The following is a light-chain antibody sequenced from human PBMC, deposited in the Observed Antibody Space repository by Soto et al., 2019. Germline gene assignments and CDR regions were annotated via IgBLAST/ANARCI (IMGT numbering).Light chain of an antibody. V-gene: IGKV3-15*01. Sequence: EIILTQSPATLYVSPGERATLSCRASQSLTSNLAWYQQRPGQAPRLLIYDTSTRATDIPARFSGSGSGTEFTLTIASLQSEDFAVYYCQHYNSYSEAFGQGTKVELK. CDR3: QHYNSYSEA. CDR1: QSLTSN. CDR2: DTS. J-gene: IGKJ1*01.